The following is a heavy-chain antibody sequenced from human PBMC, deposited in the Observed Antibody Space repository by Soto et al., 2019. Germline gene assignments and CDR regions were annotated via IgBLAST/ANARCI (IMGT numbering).Heavy chain of an antibody. CDR2: TYYRSKWYN. V-gene: IGHV6-1*01. Sequence: SQTLSLPCAISGDSVSSNSAAWNWIRQSPSRGLEWLGRTYYRSKWYNDYAVSMKSRITINPDTSKNQFSLQLNSVTPEDTAVYYCARAVVIAAAGDWNFDYWGQGTLVTVSS. J-gene: IGHJ4*02. CDR3: ARAVVIAAAGDWNFDY. D-gene: IGHD6-13*01. CDR1: GDSVSSNSAA.